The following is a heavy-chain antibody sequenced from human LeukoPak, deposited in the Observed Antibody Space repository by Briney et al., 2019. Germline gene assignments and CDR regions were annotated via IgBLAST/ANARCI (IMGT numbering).Heavy chain of an antibody. J-gene: IGHJ1*01. CDR2: ISSSSSYI. D-gene: IGHD3-10*01. CDR1: GFTFSSYS. CDR3: ARCVLLPLAFQH. Sequence: GGSLRLSCAASGFTFSSYSMNWVRQAPGKGLEWVSFISSSSSYIYYADSVKGRFTIFRDNAKNTLYLQMNSLRAEDTAVYYCARCVLLPLAFQHWGQGTLVTVSS. V-gene: IGHV3-21*01.